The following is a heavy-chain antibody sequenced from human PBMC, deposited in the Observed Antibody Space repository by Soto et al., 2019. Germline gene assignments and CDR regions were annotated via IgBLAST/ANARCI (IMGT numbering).Heavy chain of an antibody. CDR3: ARVPSKVVVVPAAINYYYYGMDV. V-gene: IGHV3-33*01. CDR1: GFTFSSYG. CDR2: IWYDGSNK. D-gene: IGHD2-2*01. Sequence: GGSLRLSCAASGFTFSSYGMHWVRQAPGKGLEWVAVIWYDGSNKYYADSVKGRFTISRDNSKNTLYLQMNSLRAEDTAVYYCARVPSKVVVVPAAINYYYYGMDVWGQGTTVTVSS. J-gene: IGHJ6*02.